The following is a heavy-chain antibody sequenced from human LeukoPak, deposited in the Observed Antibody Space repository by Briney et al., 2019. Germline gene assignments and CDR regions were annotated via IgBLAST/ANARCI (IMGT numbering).Heavy chain of an antibody. CDR1: GGSISSGGYY. D-gene: IGHD2-2*01. J-gene: IGHJ5*02. V-gene: IGHV4-31*03. Sequence: SETLSLTCTVSGGSISSGGYYWSWIRQHPGKGLEWIGYIYYSGSTYYNPSLKSRVTISVDTSKNQFSLKLSSVTAADTAVYYCARVTLPAAPFDPWGQGTLVTVSS. CDR3: ARVTLPAAPFDP. CDR2: IYYSGST.